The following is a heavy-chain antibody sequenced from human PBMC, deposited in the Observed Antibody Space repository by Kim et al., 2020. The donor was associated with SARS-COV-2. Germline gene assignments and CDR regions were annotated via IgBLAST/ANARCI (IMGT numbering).Heavy chain of an antibody. CDR1: GGSISSYY. CDR3: VGGGYSYPQPFDY. D-gene: IGHD5-18*01. CDR2: IYYSGST. V-gene: IGHV4-59*13. J-gene: IGHJ4*02. Sequence: SETLSLTCTVSGGSISSYYWSWIRQPPGKGLEWIGYIYYSGSTNYNPSLKSRVTISVDTSKNQFSLKLSSVTAADTAVYYCVGGGYSYPQPFDYWGQGTLVTVSS.